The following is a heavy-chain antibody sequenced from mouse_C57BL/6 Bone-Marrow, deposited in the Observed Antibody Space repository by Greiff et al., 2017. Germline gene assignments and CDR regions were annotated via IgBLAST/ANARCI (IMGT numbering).Heavy chain of an antibody. V-gene: IGHV5-16*01. CDR1: GFTFSDYY. CDR2: INYDGSNT. J-gene: IGHJ2*01. Sequence: EVMLVESEGGLVQPGSSMKLSCTASGFTFSDYYMAWVRQVPEKGLEWVAKINYDGSNTYYLESLKIRFLISRDNAKNILYLQMSSLKSEDTATYYCARADWDDYFDYWGQGTTLTVSS. CDR3: ARADWDDYFDY. D-gene: IGHD4-1*01.